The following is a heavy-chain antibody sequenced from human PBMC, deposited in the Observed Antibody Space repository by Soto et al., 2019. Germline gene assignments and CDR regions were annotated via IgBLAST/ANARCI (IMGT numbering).Heavy chain of an antibody. CDR3: AKGAQTYSSGWYLFDP. Sequence: GGSLRLSCAASGFTFSSYWMHWVRQAPGKGLVWVSRINTDGSSTSHADAVKGRFTISRDNSKNSLYLQMNSLRTEDTALYYCAKGAQTYSSGWYLFDPWGQGTLVTVSS. J-gene: IGHJ5*02. D-gene: IGHD6-19*01. CDR2: INTDGSST. CDR1: GFTFSSYW. V-gene: IGHV3-74*01.